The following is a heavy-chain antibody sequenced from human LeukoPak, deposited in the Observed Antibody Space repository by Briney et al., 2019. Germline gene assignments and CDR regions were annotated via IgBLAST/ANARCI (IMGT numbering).Heavy chain of an antibody. CDR3: ASDSSGYYDPYAFDI. D-gene: IGHD3-22*01. Sequence: SETLSLTCTVSGGSISSYYWSWIRQPPGKGLEWIGSIYYSGSTYYNPSLKSRVTISVDTSKNQFSLKLSSVTAADTAVYYCASDSSGYYDPYAFDIWGQGTMVTVSS. CDR2: IYYSGST. J-gene: IGHJ3*02. V-gene: IGHV4-39*01. CDR1: GGSISSYY.